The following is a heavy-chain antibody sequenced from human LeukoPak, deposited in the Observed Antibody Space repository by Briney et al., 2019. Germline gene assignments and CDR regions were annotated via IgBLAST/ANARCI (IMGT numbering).Heavy chain of an antibody. CDR3: ARAGYCSGGSCYGSDY. J-gene: IGHJ4*02. Sequence: GGSLRLSCAASGFTFSSYAMSWVCQAPGKGLEWVSAISGSGGSTYYADSVKGRFTISRDNSKNTLYLQMDSLRAEDTAVYYCARAGYCSGGSCYGSDYWGQGTLVSVSS. CDR2: ISGSGGST. V-gene: IGHV3-23*01. CDR1: GFTFSSYA. D-gene: IGHD2-15*01.